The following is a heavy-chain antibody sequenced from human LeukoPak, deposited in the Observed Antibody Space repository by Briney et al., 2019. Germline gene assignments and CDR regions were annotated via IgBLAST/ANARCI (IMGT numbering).Heavy chain of an antibody. D-gene: IGHD2-15*01. V-gene: IGHV7-4-1*02. CDR1: GYTFTSYA. CDR2: INTDTGNP. J-gene: IGHJ4*02. Sequence: ASVKVSCKASGYTFTSYAMNWVRRAPGQGLEWMGWINTDTGNPTYAQGFTGRFVFSLDTSVTTAYLQISSLEAEDTAVYYGARGYCSGGTCPTFIDYWGQGTLVTVSS. CDR3: ARGYCSGGTCPTFIDY.